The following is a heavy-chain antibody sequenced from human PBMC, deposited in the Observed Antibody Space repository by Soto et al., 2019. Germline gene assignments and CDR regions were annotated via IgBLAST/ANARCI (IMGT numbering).Heavy chain of an antibody. J-gene: IGHJ6*03. D-gene: IGHD3-9*01. Sequence: QVQLVQSGAEVKKPGASVKVSCKASGYTFTSYGISWVRQAPGQGLEWMGWISAHNGNTNYAQKLQGRVTMTTDTSTSTGYMELRSLRSDDTAVYYCARGGLVIIEDYYYYMDVWGKGTTVTVSS. CDR1: GYTFTSYG. V-gene: IGHV1-18*01. CDR3: ARGGLVIIEDYYYYMDV. CDR2: ISAHNGNT.